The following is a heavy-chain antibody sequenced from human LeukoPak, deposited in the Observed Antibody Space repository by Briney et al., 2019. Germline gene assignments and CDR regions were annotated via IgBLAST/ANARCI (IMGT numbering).Heavy chain of an antibody. CDR2: IYASGSA. CDR1: GHSITNYY. J-gene: IGHJ4*02. D-gene: IGHD3-3*01. V-gene: IGHV4-4*07. CDR3: ARVRSDGSYFDS. Sequence: SETLSLTCTVSGHSITNYYWSWIRQPAEKGLELIGRIYASGSANYNPSLQTRVTMSVDTSKNQFSLKLNSVTAADTAVYYCARVRSDGSYFDSWGQGTLVTVSS.